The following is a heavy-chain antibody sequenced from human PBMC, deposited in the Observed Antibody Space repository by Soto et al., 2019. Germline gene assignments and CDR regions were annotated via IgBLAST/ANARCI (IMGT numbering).Heavy chain of an antibody. J-gene: IGHJ6*03. CDR3: ARVDSSSWQYYYYMDV. CDR1: GYTFTSYD. Sequence: ASVKVSCKASGYTFTSYDINWVRQATGQGLEWMGWMNPNSGNTGYAQKFQGRVTMTRNTSISTAYMELSSLRSEDTAVYYCARVDSSSWQYYYYMDVWGKGTTVTVSS. V-gene: IGHV1-8*01. CDR2: MNPNSGNT. D-gene: IGHD6-13*01.